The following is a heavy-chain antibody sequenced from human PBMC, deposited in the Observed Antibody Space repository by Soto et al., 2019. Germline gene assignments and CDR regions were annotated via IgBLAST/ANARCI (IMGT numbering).Heavy chain of an antibody. V-gene: IGHV1-69*01. CDR1: GGTFSSYA. CDR2: IIPIFGTA. D-gene: IGHD1-20*01. CDR3: ATFGGYNWNQAGDY. J-gene: IGHJ4*02. Sequence: QVQLVQSGAEVKKPGSSVKVSCKASGGTFSSYAISWVRQAPGQGLEWMGGIIPIFGTANYAQKFQGRVTITADESTSPGYMGAESLRSEDTGVYYCATFGGYNWNQAGDYWGQGTLVTVSS.